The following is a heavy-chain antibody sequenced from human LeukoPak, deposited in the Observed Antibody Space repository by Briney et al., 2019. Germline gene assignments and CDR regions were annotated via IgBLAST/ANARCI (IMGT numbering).Heavy chain of an antibody. V-gene: IGHV3-30*04. CDR2: ISYDGSNK. Sequence: GGSLRLSCAASGFTFSSYAMHWVRQAPGKGLEWVAVISYDGSNKYYADSVKGRFTISRDNSKNTLYLQMNSLRAEDTAVYYCAKGNDIGGYYYPHFDYWGQGTLVTVSS. J-gene: IGHJ4*02. CDR1: GFTFSSYA. CDR3: AKGNDIGGYYYPHFDY. D-gene: IGHD3-22*01.